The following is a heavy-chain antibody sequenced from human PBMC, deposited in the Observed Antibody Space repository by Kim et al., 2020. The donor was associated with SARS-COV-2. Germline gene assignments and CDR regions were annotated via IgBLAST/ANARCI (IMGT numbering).Heavy chain of an antibody. Sequence: YNPSRQSRVTMSVDTTKNQVSMKLRSVTAANTAVYYCAGRNYFDDPGMDVWGQGTTVTVSS. CDR3: AGRNYFDDPGMDV. J-gene: IGHJ6*02. D-gene: IGHD1-7*01. V-gene: IGHV4-4*07.